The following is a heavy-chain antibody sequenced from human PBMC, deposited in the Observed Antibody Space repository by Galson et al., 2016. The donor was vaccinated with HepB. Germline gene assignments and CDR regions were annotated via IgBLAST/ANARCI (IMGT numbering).Heavy chain of an antibody. CDR1: GGSFSSDGYS. J-gene: IGHJ4*02. Sequence: TLSLTCTVSGGSFSSDGYSWSWIRQHPGKGLEWIGYLYYSGNTYYNPSLKGRVTIAVDASTDQFSLKLSSVTAADSAVYYCARVFTRYFGEIDIWGQGALVTVSS. CDR2: LYYSGNT. CDR3: ARVFTRYFGEIDI. D-gene: IGHD2/OR15-2a*01. V-gene: IGHV4-31*03.